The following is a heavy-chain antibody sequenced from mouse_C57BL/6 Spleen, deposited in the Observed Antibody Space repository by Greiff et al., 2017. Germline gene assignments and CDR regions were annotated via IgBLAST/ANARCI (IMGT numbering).Heavy chain of an antibody. CDR1: GFTFSSYA. CDR2: ISDGGSYT. Sequence: SGFTFSSYAMSWVRQTPEKRLEWVATISDGGSYTYYPDNVKGRFTISRDNAKNNLYLQISHLKSEDTAMYYCARDPHDYDAGYYAMDYWGQGTSVTVSS. D-gene: IGHD2-4*01. J-gene: IGHJ4*01. V-gene: IGHV5-4*01. CDR3: ARDPHDYDAGYYAMDY.